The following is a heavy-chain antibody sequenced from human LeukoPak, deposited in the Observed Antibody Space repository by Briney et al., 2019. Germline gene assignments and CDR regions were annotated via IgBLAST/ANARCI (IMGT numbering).Heavy chain of an antibody. D-gene: IGHD7-27*01. CDR2: IKQDGSEK. Sequence: GGSLRLSCAASGFTISSYWMSWVRQAPGKGLEWVANIKQDGSEKQYVDSVKGRFAISRDNAENSLYLQMNSLKAEDTAVYYCGRFTRSGDSVYWGQGTLVTVSS. CDR3: GRFTRSGDSVY. J-gene: IGHJ4*02. V-gene: IGHV3-7*04. CDR1: GFTISSYW.